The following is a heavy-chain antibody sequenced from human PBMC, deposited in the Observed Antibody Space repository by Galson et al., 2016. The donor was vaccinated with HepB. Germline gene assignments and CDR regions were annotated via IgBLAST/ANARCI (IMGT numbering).Heavy chain of an antibody. Sequence: SLRLSCAASGFTSSDYAMAWVRQAPGRGLEWVSVISGSGTSTYYADSVRGRFIISRDNSKNTLHLQMNSLRAEDTAVYYCVRAYTAMDTGVDYWGQGTLVTVSS. D-gene: IGHD5-18*01. CDR1: GFTSSDYA. CDR2: ISGSGTST. V-gene: IGHV3-23*01. CDR3: VRAYTAMDTGVDY. J-gene: IGHJ4*02.